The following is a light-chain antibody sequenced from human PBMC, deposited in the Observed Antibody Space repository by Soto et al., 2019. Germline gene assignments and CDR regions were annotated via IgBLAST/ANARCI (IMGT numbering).Light chain of an antibody. CDR3: QQSYTTPLT. V-gene: IGKV1-39*01. Sequence: DVQCTQSPSSLSSSLLDRVTITCRASQNINNYLNWYQQKPGKAPKLLISVESNLQSGVPSRFSGRGSGTEFTLTISSLQPEDFATYYCQQSYTTPLTFGGGTKVDIK. CDR2: VES. J-gene: IGKJ4*01. CDR1: QNINNY.